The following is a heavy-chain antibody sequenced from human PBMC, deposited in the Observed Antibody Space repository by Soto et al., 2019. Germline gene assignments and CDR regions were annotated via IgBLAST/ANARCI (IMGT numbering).Heavy chain of an antibody. J-gene: IGHJ6*02. CDR1: GYTFTNYD. V-gene: IGHV1-8*01. CDR3: VRGQDYCYGMDV. CDR2: VNPNSGNT. Sequence: QVQLVQSGAEVKKPGASVKVSCKASGYTFTNYDINWVRQATGQGLEWMGWVNPNSGNTGNAQKFQGRLTMTRNTAISTAYMELSSLTSEDTAVYYCVRGQDYCYGMDVWGQGTTVTVSS.